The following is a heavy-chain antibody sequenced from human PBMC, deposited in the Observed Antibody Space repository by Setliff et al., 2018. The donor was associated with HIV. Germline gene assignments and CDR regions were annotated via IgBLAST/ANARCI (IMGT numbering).Heavy chain of an antibody. CDR1: GDSISGYY. D-gene: IGHD5-18*01. CDR3: ARDQKGYRWGGNDY. Sequence: SETLSLTCTSSGDSISGYYWSWIRQPAGKGLEWIGRMHTSGNTNYNPSLKSRVTMSVDTSKNQFSLRLSSVTAADTAVYYCARDQKGYRWGGNDYWGQGTLVTVSS. V-gene: IGHV4-4*07. J-gene: IGHJ4*02. CDR2: MHTSGNT.